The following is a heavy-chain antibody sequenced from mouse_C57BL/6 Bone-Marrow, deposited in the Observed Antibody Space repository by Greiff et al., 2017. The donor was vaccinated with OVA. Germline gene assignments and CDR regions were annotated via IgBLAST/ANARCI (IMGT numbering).Heavy chain of an antibody. CDR3: ASNYYGSSYAYAMDY. V-gene: IGHV2-9-1*01. J-gene: IGHJ4*01. CDR2: IWTGGGT. Sequence: VKLMESGPGLVAPSQSLSITCTVSGFSLTSYAISWVRQPPGKGLEWLGVIWTGGGTNYNSALKSRLSISKDNSKSQVFLKMNSLQTDDTARYYCASNYYGSSYAYAMDYWGQGTSVTVSS. D-gene: IGHD1-1*01. CDR1: GFSLTSYA.